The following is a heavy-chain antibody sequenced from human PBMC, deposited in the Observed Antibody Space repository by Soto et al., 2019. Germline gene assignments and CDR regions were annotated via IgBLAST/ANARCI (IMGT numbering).Heavy chain of an antibody. CDR3: ARGGGYDLFDY. CDR1: GGSISSYY. CDR2: LYYTGST. J-gene: IGHJ4*02. V-gene: IGHV4-59*01. Sequence: SETLSLTCTVSGGSISSYYWSWIRQPPGKGLEFIGYLYYTGSTNYNPSFKSRVTISLDTSKNQFSLKLSSVTAADTAVYYCARGGGYDLFDYWGQGTLVTVSS. D-gene: IGHD5-12*01.